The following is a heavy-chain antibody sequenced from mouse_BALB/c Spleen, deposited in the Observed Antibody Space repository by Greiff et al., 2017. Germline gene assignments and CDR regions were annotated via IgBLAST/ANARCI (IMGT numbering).Heavy chain of an antibody. CDR2: INPSNGRT. J-gene: IGHJ4*01. Sequence: QVQLQQPGADLVKPGASVNLSCKASGYTFTSYWMHWVKQRPGQGLEWIGEINPSNGRTNYNEKFKSKATLTVDKSSSTTYMQLSSLTSEDSAVYYSARIQVVARGMDYWGQGTSVTVSS. CDR1: GYTFTSYW. V-gene: IGHV1S81*02. D-gene: IGHD1-1*01. CDR3: ARIQVVARGMDY.